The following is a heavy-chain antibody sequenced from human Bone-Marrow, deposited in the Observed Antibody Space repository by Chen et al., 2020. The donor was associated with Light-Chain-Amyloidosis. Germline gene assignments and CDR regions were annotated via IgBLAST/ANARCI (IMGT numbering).Heavy chain of an antibody. CDR3: ARRRDGYNFDY. V-gene: IGHV5-51*01. CDR2: IYPDDSVA. J-gene: IGHJ4*02. Sequence: IGWVRQMPGKGLEWRGVIYPDDSVARYGPSFEGQVTISADKSITTAYLQWRSLKASDTAMYYCARRRDGYNFDYWGQGTLVTVSS. D-gene: IGHD5-12*01.